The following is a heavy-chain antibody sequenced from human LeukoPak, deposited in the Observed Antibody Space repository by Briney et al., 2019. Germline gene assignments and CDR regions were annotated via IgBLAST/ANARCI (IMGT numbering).Heavy chain of an antibody. CDR3: TRVRQWLPYFDY. CDR2: IRSKAYGGTT. Sequence: GRSLRLSCTASGFTFGDYAMSWVCQAPGKGLEWVGFIRSKAYGGTTEYAASVKGRFTISRDDSKSIAYLQMNSLKTEDTAVYYCTRVRQWLPYFDYWGQGTLVTVSS. J-gene: IGHJ4*02. D-gene: IGHD6-19*01. CDR1: GFTFGDYA. V-gene: IGHV3-49*04.